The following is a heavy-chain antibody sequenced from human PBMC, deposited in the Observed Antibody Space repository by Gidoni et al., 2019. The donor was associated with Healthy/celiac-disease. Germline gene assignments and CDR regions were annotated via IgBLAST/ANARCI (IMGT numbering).Heavy chain of an antibody. CDR2: MSSSRSNI. D-gene: IGHD3-10*01. CDR1: GFPFSRTS. Sequence: EVELEESGGGLVKPGGSLRLHCAAPGFPFSRTSMIAVRLAPGKGLEWVSSMSSSRSNIFYAAALKGRFTISRDNAKNSLYLQMNSLRAEDTAVYYGARDGHHYYGAGSYRPVGYYYGMDVWGQGTTVTVSS. V-gene: IGHV3-21*01. CDR3: ARDGHHYYGAGSYRPVGYYYGMDV. J-gene: IGHJ6*02.